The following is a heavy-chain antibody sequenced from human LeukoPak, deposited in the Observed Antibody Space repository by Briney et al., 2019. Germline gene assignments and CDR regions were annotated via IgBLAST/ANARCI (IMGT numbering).Heavy chain of an antibody. V-gene: IGHV3-23*01. Sequence: GGSLRLSCAASGFTFSSYAMSWVRQAPGRGLEWVSAISGSGGSTYYADSVKGRFTISRDNSKNTLYLQMNSLRAADTAVYYCAKDPHRSYYDFWSGDYWGQGTMVTVSS. D-gene: IGHD3-3*01. CDR1: GFTFSSYA. J-gene: IGHJ4*02. CDR2: ISGSGGST. CDR3: AKDPHRSYYDFWSGDY.